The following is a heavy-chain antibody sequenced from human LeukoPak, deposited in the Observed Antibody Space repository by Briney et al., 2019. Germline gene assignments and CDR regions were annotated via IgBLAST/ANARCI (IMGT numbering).Heavy chain of an antibody. CDR2: INPNSGGT. CDR1: GYTFTGYY. CDR3: ARDGALGGARGFDP. D-gene: IGHD4/OR15-4a*01. V-gene: IGHV1-2*02. Sequence: GASVKVSCKASGYTFTGYYMHWVRQAPGQGLEWMGWINPNSGGTNYAQKFQGRVTMTTDTSTSTAYMELRSLRSDDTAVYYCARDGALGGARGFDPWGQGTLVTGSS. J-gene: IGHJ5*02.